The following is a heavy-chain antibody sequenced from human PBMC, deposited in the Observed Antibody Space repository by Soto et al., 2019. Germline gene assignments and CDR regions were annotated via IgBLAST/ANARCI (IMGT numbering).Heavy chain of an antibody. J-gene: IGHJ5*02. CDR1: GGSISSYY. Sequence: QVQLQESGPGLVKPSETLSLTCTVSGGSISSYYWSWIRQPPGKGLEWIGYIYYSGSTDYNPSLESRVPIAVDTSKVHVSLNRKSVTAADTAVYYCARRRYRSSWFDPWGQGTLVNVSS. D-gene: IGHD6-13*01. V-gene: IGHV4-59*01. CDR3: ARRRYRSSWFDP. CDR2: IYYSGST.